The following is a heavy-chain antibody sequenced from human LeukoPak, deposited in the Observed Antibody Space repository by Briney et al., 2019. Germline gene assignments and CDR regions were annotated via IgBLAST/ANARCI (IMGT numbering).Heavy chain of an antibody. CDR1: GFTFSSYS. J-gene: IGHJ6*02. D-gene: IGHD3-22*01. V-gene: IGHV3-21*01. Sequence: GGSLRLSCAASGFTFSSYSMNWVRQAPGKGLEWVSSISSSSSYIYYADSVKGRFTISRDNAKNSLYLQMNSLRAEDTAVYYCARGVTMIVVVIETYGMDVWGQGTTVTVSS. CDR2: ISSSSSYI. CDR3: ARGVTMIVVVIETYGMDV.